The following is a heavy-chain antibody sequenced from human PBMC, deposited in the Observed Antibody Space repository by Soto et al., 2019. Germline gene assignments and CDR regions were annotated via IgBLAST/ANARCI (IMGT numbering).Heavy chain of an antibody. D-gene: IGHD3-22*01. J-gene: IGHJ6*02. CDR2: ISGSGGST. V-gene: IGHV3-23*01. Sequence: PGRFLRPSWAASGVTFVSLAMSCVRQARGKGLEWVSAISGSGGSTYYADSVKGRYAISRDNSKNTLYLQMNSLRDEDTAVYYCARVVVVIQPGYYYAMDVWGQGTTVTVSS. CDR1: GVTFVSLA. CDR3: ARVVVVIQPGYYYAMDV.